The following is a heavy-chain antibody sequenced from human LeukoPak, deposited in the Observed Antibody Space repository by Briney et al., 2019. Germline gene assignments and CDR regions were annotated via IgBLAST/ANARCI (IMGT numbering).Heavy chain of an antibody. CDR3: ARGVKWNYLSY. CDR1: GDTFSSYA. CDR2: IIPIFGTA. Sequence: SVKVSCKASGDTFSSYAISWVRQAPGQWLEWMGGIIPIFGTANYAQKFQGRVTITADESTSTAHMELSSLRSEDTAVYYCARGVKWNYLSYWGQETLVTVSS. D-gene: IGHD1-7*01. J-gene: IGHJ4*02. V-gene: IGHV1-69*13.